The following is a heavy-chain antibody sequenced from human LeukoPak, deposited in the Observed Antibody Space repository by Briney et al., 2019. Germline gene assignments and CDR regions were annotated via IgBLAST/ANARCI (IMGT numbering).Heavy chain of an antibody. V-gene: IGHV4-38-2*02. CDR2: IYRSGSV. Sequence: SETLSLTCNVSGYSINSGYFWGWIRQPPGKGLEWIGSIYRSGSVYYNPSLKSRVIVSADTSKNQFSLKLSSVTAADTAVYYCAGAESGSGTYYWFDPWGQGTLVTVSS. CDR1: GYSINSGYF. CDR3: AGAESGSGTYYWFDP. D-gene: IGHD3-10*01. J-gene: IGHJ5*02.